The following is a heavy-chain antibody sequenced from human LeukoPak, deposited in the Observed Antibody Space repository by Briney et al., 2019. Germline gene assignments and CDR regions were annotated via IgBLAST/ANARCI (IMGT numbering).Heavy chain of an antibody. D-gene: IGHD1-26*01. J-gene: IGHJ4*02. CDR3: TTFQPYSEY. CDR2: IKSKADGGTT. Sequence: TTGGSLRLSCTASGFTFTNAWMSWVRQAPGKGLEWVGRIKSKADGGTTEYAAPVKGRFTISRDDSKSTVYLQMNSLKTEDTAVHYCTTFQPYSEYWGQGTLVTVSS. V-gene: IGHV3-15*01. CDR1: GFTFTNAW.